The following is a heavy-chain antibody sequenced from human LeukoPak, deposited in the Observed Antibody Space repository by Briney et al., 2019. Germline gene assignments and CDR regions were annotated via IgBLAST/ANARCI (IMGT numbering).Heavy chain of an antibody. CDR1: GGSVSSGSYY. CDR3: ARDRRDGMDV. V-gene: IGHV4-61*01. J-gene: IGHJ6*02. Sequence: SETLSLTCTVSGGSVSSGSYYWSWIRQPTGKGLEWIGYIYYSGSTNYNPSLKSRVTISVDTSKNQFSLKLSSVTAADTAVYYCARDRRDGMDVWGQGTTVTVSS. CDR2: IYYSGST.